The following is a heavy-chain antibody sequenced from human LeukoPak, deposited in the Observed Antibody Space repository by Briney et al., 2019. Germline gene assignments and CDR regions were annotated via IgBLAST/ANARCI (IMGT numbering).Heavy chain of an antibody. J-gene: IGHJ6*02. CDR2: MNPNSGNT. D-gene: IGHD3-3*01. V-gene: IGHV1-8*01. CDR3: ARVSSVAYYDFWSGYYSGPHPYYYYGMDV. Sequence: ASVKVSCKASGYTFTSYDINWVRQATGQGLEWMGWMNPNSGNTGYAQKFQGRVTMIRNTSISTAYMELSSLRSEDTAVYYCARVSSVAYYDFWSGYYSGPHPYYYYGMDVWGQGTTVTVSS. CDR1: GYTFTSYD.